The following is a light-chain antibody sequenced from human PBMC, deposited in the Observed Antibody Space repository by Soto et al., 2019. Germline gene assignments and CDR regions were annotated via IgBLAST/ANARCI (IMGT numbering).Light chain of an antibody. Sequence: EIVLTQSPAALSLSPGEGATLSCRASQSVSSYLAWYQQKPGQAPRLLIYDASNRATGIPARFSGSGSGTDFTLTISSLEPEDFAVYYCQQRRNWPVTFGLGTK. J-gene: IGKJ1*01. CDR2: DAS. CDR1: QSVSSY. CDR3: QQRRNWPVT. V-gene: IGKV3-11*01.